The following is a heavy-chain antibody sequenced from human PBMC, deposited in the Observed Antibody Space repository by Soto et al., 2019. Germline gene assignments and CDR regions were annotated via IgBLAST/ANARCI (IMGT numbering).Heavy chain of an antibody. CDR2: FYYSGST. J-gene: IGHJ3*02. Sequence: SETLSLTCTVSGGSISTGGYYWNWIRQHPGKGLEWIGYFYYSGSTYYNPSLKSRVTISVNTSKNQFSLKLSSVTAADTAVYYCARNPLGYCSGGSCSGDIWGQGTMVTVSS. CDR1: GGSISTGGYY. V-gene: IGHV4-31*03. CDR3: ARNPLGYCSGGSCSGDI. D-gene: IGHD2-15*01.